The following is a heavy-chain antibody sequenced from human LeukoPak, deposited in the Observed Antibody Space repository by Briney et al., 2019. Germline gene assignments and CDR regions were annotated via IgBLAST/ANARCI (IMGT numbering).Heavy chain of an antibody. CDR3: ARDFKMGFDY. J-gene: IGHJ4*02. D-gene: IGHD2-8*01. CDR1: GGTFSSYA. Sequence: SVTVSCKASGGTFSSYAISWVRQAPGQGLEWMGGIIPIFGTANYAQKFQGRVTITADKSTSTAYMELSSLRSEDTAVYYCARDFKMGFDYWGQGTLVTVSS. CDR2: IIPIFGTA. V-gene: IGHV1-69*06.